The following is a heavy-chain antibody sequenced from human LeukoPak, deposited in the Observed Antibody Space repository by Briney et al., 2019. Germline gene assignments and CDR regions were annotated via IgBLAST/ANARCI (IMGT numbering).Heavy chain of an antibody. CDR1: GYTFTYYY. CDR2: INPYSGDT. CDR3: ARASVENTLRIDDY. J-gene: IGHJ4*02. V-gene: IGHV1-2*02. Sequence: ASVKVSCKASGYTFTYYYMHWVRQAPGQGLEGMGWINPYSGDTNYAQKFQGRVTMTRDTSITTAYMDLSRLKSDDTAVYYCARASVENTLRIDDYWGQGTLVTVSS. D-gene: IGHD2-15*01.